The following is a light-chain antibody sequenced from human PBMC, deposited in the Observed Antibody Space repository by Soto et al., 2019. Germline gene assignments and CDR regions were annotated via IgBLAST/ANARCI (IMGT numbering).Light chain of an antibody. CDR1: QTISNA. CDR2: QAS. J-gene: IGKJ5*01. V-gene: IGKV1-5*03. CDR3: QQYAGYPVT. Sequence: DIQMTQSPSTLSASVGDSVTITCRASQTISNALAWYQQKPGKAPKLLIYQASILASGVPSGFSGSGSGTEFTLTISSLQPDDFATYYCQQYAGYPVTFGQGTRLEIK.